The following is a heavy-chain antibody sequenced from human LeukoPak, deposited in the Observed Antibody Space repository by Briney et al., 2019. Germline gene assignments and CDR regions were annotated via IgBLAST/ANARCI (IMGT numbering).Heavy chain of an antibody. V-gene: IGHV3-48*01. CDR1: GFTFSSYR. Sequence: PGGSLRLSCAASGFTFSSYRMNWVRQAPGKGLEWVSYISSSSSIIYYADSVKGRFIISRDNAKNSLYLQMNSLRAEDTAVYYCAREVVAAAGGAFDYWGQGTLVTVSS. CDR2: ISSSSSII. J-gene: IGHJ4*02. CDR3: AREVVAAAGGAFDY. D-gene: IGHD6-13*01.